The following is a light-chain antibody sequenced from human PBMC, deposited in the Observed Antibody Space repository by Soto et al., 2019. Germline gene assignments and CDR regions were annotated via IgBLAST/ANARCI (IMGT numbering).Light chain of an antibody. CDR2: EVS. J-gene: IGLJ2*01. Sequence: QSALTQPASVSGSPGQSITISCTGTSSDVGAYNYVSWFQQHPGKAPKLMIYEVSHRPSGVSNRFSGSKSDNTASLTISGLQAHDEADYYCSSYTASSTLVFGGGTQLTVL. CDR1: SSDVGAYNY. V-gene: IGLV2-14*01. CDR3: SSYTASSTLV.